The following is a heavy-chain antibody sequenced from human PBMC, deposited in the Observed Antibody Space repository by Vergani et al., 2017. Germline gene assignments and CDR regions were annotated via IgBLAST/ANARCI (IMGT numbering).Heavy chain of an antibody. D-gene: IGHD6-13*01. J-gene: IGHJ6*03. CDR1: GGSIRSTFYY. CDR3: ARHKEQLVPGNYYYYYYMDV. CDR2: IYYSGST. Sequence: QLQLQESDPGLVKPSETLSLTCTVSGGSIRSTFYYWGWIRQPPGKGLEWIGTIYYSGSTYYNPSLKSRVTISVDTSKNQFSLKLNSVTAADTAGYYCARHKEQLVPGNYYYYYYMDVWGKGTTVTVSS. V-gene: IGHV4-39*01.